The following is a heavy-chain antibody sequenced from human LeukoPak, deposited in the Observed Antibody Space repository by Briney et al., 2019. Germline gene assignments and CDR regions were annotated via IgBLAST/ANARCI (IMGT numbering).Heavy chain of an antibody. Sequence: SETLSLTCVVSGDSITSGGYSWSWIRQPPGKGLEWVGYIYDSGIAFYNPSLKSRVTMSVDTSKNHFFLNLRSVTAADTAVYYCARGRITMVWGVTIRKGPPEDYYYMDVWGKGTTVTVSS. V-gene: IGHV4-30-4*07. CDR2: IYDSGIA. CDR3: ARGRITMVWGVTIRKGPPEDYYYMDV. CDR1: GDSITSGGYS. D-gene: IGHD3-10*01. J-gene: IGHJ6*03.